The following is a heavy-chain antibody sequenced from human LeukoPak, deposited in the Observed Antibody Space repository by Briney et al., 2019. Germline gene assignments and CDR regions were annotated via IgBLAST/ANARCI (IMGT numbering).Heavy chain of an antibody. Sequence: SETLSLTCTVSGGSISTYYWNWIRQPPGKGLEWIGYIYYSGSTDYNPSLKSRVSISVDTSKNLFSLRLRSVTAADTAVYFCARGRVSSSTWFSTYYYYFYMDVWGKGTTVTVSS. J-gene: IGHJ6*03. CDR2: IYYSGST. CDR3: ARGRVSSSTWFSTYYYYFYMDV. V-gene: IGHV4-59*01. D-gene: IGHD3-10*01. CDR1: GGSISTYY.